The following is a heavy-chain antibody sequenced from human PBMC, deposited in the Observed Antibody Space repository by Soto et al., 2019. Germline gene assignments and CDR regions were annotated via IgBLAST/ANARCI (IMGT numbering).Heavy chain of an antibody. CDR1: GGPIRGSGYC. Sequence: SEPMSLSWTVSGGPIRGSGYCWGWIRQPPGKGLEWIGSIYYSGSTYYNPSLKSRVTISVDTSKNQFSLKLSSVTAADTAVYYCARQGQTGFDIWGQGTMVTVS. J-gene: IGHJ3*02. V-gene: IGHV4-39*01. CDR2: IYYSGST. D-gene: IGHD3-9*01. CDR3: ARQGQTGFDI.